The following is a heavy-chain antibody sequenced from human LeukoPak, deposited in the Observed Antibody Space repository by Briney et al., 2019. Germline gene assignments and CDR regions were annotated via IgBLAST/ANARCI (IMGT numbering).Heavy chain of an antibody. J-gene: IGHJ4*02. CDR2: INHSGST. V-gene: IGHV4-34*01. D-gene: IGHD6-19*01. Sequence: SETLSLTCAVYGGSFSGCYWSWIRQPPGKGLEWIGEINHSGSTNYNPSLKSRVTISVDTSKNQFSLKLSSVTAADTAVYYCARGRYAVPAVAGRGYFDYWGQGTLVTVSS. CDR3: ARGRYAVPAVAGRGYFDY. CDR1: GGSFSGCY.